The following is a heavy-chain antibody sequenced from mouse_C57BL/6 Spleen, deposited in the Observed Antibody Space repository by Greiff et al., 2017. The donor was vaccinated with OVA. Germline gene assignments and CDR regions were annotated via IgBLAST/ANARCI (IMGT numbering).Heavy chain of an antibody. CDR3: ARSITTVVATGDYFDY. Sequence: VQLQQSGPELVKPGASVKISCKASGYTFTDYYMNWVKQSHGKSLEWIGDINPNNGGTSYNQKFKGKATLTVDKSSSTAYMELRSLTSEDSAVYYCARSITTVVATGDYFDYWGQGTTLTVSS. D-gene: IGHD1-1*01. CDR2: INPNNGGT. CDR1: GYTFTDYY. V-gene: IGHV1-26*01. J-gene: IGHJ2*01.